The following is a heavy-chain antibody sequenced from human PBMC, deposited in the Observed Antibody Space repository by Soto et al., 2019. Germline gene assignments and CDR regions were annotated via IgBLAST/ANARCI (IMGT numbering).Heavy chain of an antibody. J-gene: IGHJ1*01. CDR2: IYSTGAT. CDR1: GFSVSVHY. Sequence: GGSLRLSCASSGFSVSVHYMNWFRQAPGNGLEWVSAIYSTGATDYADSVQGRFTISRDDSKNMLYLQMDDLRVEHTPVYFCFREGYNWEYNWGQGTLVTLCS. D-gene: IGHD1-20*01. CDR3: FREGYNWEYN. V-gene: IGHV3-53*01.